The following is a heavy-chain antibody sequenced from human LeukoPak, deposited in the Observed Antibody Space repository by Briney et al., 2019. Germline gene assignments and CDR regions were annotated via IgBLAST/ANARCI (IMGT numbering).Heavy chain of an antibody. Sequence: GASVKVSCKASGYTFTGYYIHWVRQAPGQGLEWMGWINLNSGGTNYAQKFQDRVTMTRDTSITTAYMELSRLRFDDTALYYCARATKYYDFWSGYLLQDWFDPWGQGTLVTVSS. CDR2: INLNSGGT. V-gene: IGHV1-2*02. CDR3: ARATKYYDFWSGYLLQDWFDP. D-gene: IGHD3-3*01. CDR1: GYTFTGYY. J-gene: IGHJ5*02.